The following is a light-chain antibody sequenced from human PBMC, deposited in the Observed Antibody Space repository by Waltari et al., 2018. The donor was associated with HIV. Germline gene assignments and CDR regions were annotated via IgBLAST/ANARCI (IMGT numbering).Light chain of an antibody. Sequence: QSVLTQPPSVSGAPGQRVTISCTGSSPNIGAGYDVHWYQQLPGTAPKLLIYGNTNRPSGVSDRFSGSKSGTSASLVITGLQAEDEADYYCQSYDSRQSGFWVFGGGTTLTVL. CDR3: QSYDSRQSGFWV. CDR2: GNT. J-gene: IGLJ3*02. CDR1: SPNIGAGYD. V-gene: IGLV1-40*01.